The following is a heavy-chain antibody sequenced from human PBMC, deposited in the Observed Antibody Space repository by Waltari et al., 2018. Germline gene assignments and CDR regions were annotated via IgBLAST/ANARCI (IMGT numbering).Heavy chain of an antibody. D-gene: IGHD3-10*01. J-gene: IGHJ5*02. CDR1: GYTFTGYY. Sequence: QVQLVQSGAEVKKPGASVKVSCKASGYTFTGYYMHWVRQAPGQGLEWMGRINPSGGSTSYAQKFQGRVTMTRDTSTSTVYMELSSLRSEDTAVYYCASSARTNWFDPWGQGTLVTVSS. CDR2: INPSGGST. CDR3: ASSARTNWFDP. V-gene: IGHV1-46*01.